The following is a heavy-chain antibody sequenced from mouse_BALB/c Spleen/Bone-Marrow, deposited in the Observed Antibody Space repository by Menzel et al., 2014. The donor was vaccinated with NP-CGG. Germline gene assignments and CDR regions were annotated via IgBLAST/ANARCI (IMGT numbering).Heavy chain of an antibody. J-gene: IGHJ4*01. CDR2: INPTNGRS. CDR3: ARRGDYYRAMDY. V-gene: IGHV1S81*02. CDR1: GYIFTNYW. Sequence: VHLVESGAELVKPGASVKLSCKASGYIFTNYWMHWVKQRPGQGLSWIGEINPTNGRSNYNEKFKSKATLTVDKSSSTAYMQLSSLTSEDSAVYYCARRGDYYRAMDYWGQGTSVTVSS. D-gene: IGHD1-1*01.